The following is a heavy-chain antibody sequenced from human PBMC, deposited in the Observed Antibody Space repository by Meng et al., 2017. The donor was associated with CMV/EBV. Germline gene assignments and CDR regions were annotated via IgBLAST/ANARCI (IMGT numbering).Heavy chain of an antibody. CDR1: GFTFSSYS. Sequence: EVQLVESGGGLVKPGGSRRLSRVASGFTFSSYSMNWVRQAPGKGLEWVSSISSSSSYIYYADSVKGRFTISRDNAKNSLYLQMNSLRAEDTAVYYCARDRVEMATINYFDYWGQGTPVTVSS. D-gene: IGHD5-24*01. J-gene: IGHJ4*02. CDR3: ARDRVEMATINYFDY. CDR2: ISSSSSYI. V-gene: IGHV3-21*01.